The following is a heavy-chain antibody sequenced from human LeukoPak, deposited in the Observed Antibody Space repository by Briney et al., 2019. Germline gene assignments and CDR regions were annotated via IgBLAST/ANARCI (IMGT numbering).Heavy chain of an antibody. J-gene: IGHJ4*02. D-gene: IGHD3-22*01. CDR1: GFTFSSYG. Sequence: GGTLRLSCAASGFTFSSYGMSWVRQAPGKGLEWVSAISGSGGSTYYADSVKGRFTISRDNSKNTLYLQMNSLRAEDTAVYYCAKPLTYYYDSSGYHPFDYWGQGTLVTVSS. CDR2: ISGSGGST. V-gene: IGHV3-23*01. CDR3: AKPLTYYYDSSGYHPFDY.